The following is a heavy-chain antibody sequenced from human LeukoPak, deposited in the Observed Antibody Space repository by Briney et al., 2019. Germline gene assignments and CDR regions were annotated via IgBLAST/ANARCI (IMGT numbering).Heavy chain of an antibody. CDR1: GGSFSGYY. V-gene: IGHV4-34*01. J-gene: IGHJ4*02. D-gene: IGHD2-21*01. CDR3: ARGVVEHSYYFDY. CDR2: INHSGST. Sequence: SGTLSLTCAVYGGSFSGYYWSWIRQPPGKGLEWIGEINHSGSTNYNPSLKCRVTISVDTSKNHFSLKLSSVTAADTAVYYCARGVVEHSYYFDYWGQGTLVTVSS.